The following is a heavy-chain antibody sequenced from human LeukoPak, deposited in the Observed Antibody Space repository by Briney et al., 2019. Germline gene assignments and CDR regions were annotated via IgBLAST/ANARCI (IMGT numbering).Heavy chain of an antibody. CDR1: GGSFSGYY. V-gene: IGHV4-34*01. D-gene: IGHD1-1*01. CDR3: ARGQLERRFDY. J-gene: IGHJ4*02. CDR2: INHSGST. Sequence: PSETLSLTCAVYGGSFSGYYWSWIRQPPGKGLESIGEINHSGSTNYNPSLKSRVTISVDTSKNQFSLKLRSVTAADTAVYYCARGQLERRFDYWGQGTLVTVSS.